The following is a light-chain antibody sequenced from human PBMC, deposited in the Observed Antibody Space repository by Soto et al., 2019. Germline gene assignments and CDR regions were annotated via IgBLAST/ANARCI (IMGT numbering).Light chain of an antibody. J-gene: IGKJ4*01. CDR2: TVS. CDR3: MQRIEFPPT. Sequence: VLMTQAPLSLPVTPGEAASISCRSNQSLLDTDDGNTYVDWYLQKPGQSSQLLIYTVSSRASGVPDRFSDSGSGTDFTLKISSGEAADVGVYYCMQRIEFPPTFGGGTKVEIK. CDR1: QSLLDTDDGNTY. V-gene: IGKV2-40*01.